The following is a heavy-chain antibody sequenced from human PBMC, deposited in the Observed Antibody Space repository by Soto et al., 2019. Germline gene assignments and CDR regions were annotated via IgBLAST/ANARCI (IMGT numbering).Heavy chain of an antibody. CDR1: GFTFSSYA. CDR3: AKGNWNYDEWYFDY. J-gene: IGHJ4*02. D-gene: IGHD1-7*01. V-gene: IGHV3-23*01. Sequence: EVQLLESGGGLVQPGGSLRLSCAASGFTFSSYAMSWVRQAPGKGLEWVSAISGSGGSTYYADSVKGRFTISRDNPKNTLYLQMNSLRAEDTAVYYCAKGNWNYDEWYFDYWGQGTLVTVSA. CDR2: ISGSGGST.